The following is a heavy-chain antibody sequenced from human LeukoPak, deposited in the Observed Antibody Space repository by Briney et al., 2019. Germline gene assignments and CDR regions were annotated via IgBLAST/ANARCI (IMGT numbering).Heavy chain of an antibody. CDR3: AKDGDGYYGSGSYSEY. CDR2: ISYDVGKK. D-gene: IGHD3-10*01. J-gene: IGHJ4*02. CDR1: GFTFSSYG. Sequence: PGGSLTLSCAASGFTFSSYGMHWVRQAPGKGLEWVAVISYDVGKKYYADSVKGRFTISRDNSNNTLYLQMNSLRAEDTAVYYCAKDGDGYYGSGSYSEYWGQGTLVTVSS. V-gene: IGHV3-30*18.